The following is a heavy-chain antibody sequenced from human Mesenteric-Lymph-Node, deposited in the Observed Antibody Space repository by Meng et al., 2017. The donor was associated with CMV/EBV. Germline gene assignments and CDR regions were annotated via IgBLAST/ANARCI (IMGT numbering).Heavy chain of an antibody. J-gene: IGHJ4*02. Sequence: AVYGGSFSGYYWSWIRQPPGKGLEWIGEINHSGSTNYNPSLKSRVTISVDTSKNQFSLKLSSVTAADTAVYYCASPGYSGYRRLFDYWGQGTLVTVSS. V-gene: IGHV4-34*01. D-gene: IGHD5-12*01. CDR3: ASPGYSGYRRLFDY. CDR2: INHSGST. CDR1: GGSFSGYY.